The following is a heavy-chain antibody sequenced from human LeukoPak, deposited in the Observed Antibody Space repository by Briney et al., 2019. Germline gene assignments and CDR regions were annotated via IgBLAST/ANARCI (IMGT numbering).Heavy chain of an antibody. CDR3: AREGNWNSYNFDY. CDR1: GGSISSSSYY. J-gene: IGHJ4*02. CDR2: IYYSGST. Sequence: PSETLSLTCTVSGGSISSSSYYWGWIRQPPGKGLEWIGSIYYSGSTYYNPSLKSRVTMSVDTSKNQFSLKLSSVTAADTAVYYCAREGNWNSYNFDYWGQGTLVTVSS. D-gene: IGHD1-7*01. V-gene: IGHV4-39*07.